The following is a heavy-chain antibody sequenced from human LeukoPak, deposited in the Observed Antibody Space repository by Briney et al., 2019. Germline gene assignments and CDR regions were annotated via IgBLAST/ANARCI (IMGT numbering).Heavy chain of an antibody. J-gene: IGHJ4*02. CDR1: GFTFTNAW. CDR2: VSTSGGST. V-gene: IGHV3-23*01. D-gene: IGHD3-22*01. Sequence: GGSLRLSCATSGFTFTNAWMSWVRQAPGKGLEWVSGVSTSGGSTYYADSVKGRFTISRDNSKNTLHLQMNSLRAEDTAIYYCAKQAYDSPRTDFDYWGQGTLVTVSS. CDR3: AKQAYDSPRTDFDY.